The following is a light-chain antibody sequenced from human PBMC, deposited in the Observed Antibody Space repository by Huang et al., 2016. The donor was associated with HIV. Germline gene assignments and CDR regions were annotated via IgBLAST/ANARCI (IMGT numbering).Light chain of an antibody. CDR3: QQANSFPIT. CDR2: AAS. Sequence: DIQMTQSPSSVSASVGDRVTITCRASQGISNWLAWYQQKPGKAPKVLIYAASSLQIAVPSRFSGSVSGTVFTLTIRSLQPEDFATYYCQQANSFPITFGQGTRLEIK. CDR1: QGISNW. V-gene: IGKV1-12*01. J-gene: IGKJ5*01.